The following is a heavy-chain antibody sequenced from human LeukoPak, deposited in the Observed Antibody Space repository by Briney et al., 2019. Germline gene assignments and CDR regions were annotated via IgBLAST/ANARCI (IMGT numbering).Heavy chain of an antibody. V-gene: IGHV3-7*01. J-gene: IGHJ5*02. Sequence: GGSLRLSCAASGFTFSNFWMAWVRQVPGKGPEWVADIKLDGSATYYLDSVRGRFTISRDNAMNSLYLQMHSLRADDTAVYYCAMLGHIVEDWFDPWGQGTLVTVSS. CDR3: AMLGHIVEDWFDP. D-gene: IGHD2-15*01. CDR1: GFTFSNFW. CDR2: IKLDGSAT.